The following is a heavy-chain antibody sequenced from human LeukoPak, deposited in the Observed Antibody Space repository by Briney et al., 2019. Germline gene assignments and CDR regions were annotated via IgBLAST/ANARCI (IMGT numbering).Heavy chain of an antibody. CDR3: ARYREAYDHYPHILDL. CDR1: GGSVNTNDYF. V-gene: IGHV4-61*02. CDR2: IYRSGST. Sequence: SETLSLTCTVSGGSVNTNDYFWNWLRQPAGKGLEWIGCIYRSGSTHYNPSLNSRVTMSLDTSKNQFSLKLSSATASDTAVYYCARYREAYDHYPHILDLWGQGTMVTVSS. D-gene: IGHD4-17*01. J-gene: IGHJ3*01.